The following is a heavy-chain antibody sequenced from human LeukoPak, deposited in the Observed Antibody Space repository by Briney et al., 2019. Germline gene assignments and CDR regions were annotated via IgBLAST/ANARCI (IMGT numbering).Heavy chain of an antibody. CDR3: ARGYDSSGYSH. CDR2: ISSSGSTI. Sequence: GGSPRLSCAASGFTFSSYEMNWVRQAPGKGLEWVSYISSSGSTIYYADSVKGRFTISRDNAKNSLYLQMNSLRAEDTAVYYCARGYDSSGYSHWGQGTLVTVSS. V-gene: IGHV3-48*03. D-gene: IGHD3-22*01. CDR1: GFTFSSYE. J-gene: IGHJ4*02.